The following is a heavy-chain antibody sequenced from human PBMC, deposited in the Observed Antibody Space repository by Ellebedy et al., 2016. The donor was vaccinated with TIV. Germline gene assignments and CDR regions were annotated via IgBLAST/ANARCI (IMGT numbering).Heavy chain of an antibody. D-gene: IGHD1-26*01. CDR2: ISGSGGST. CDR1: GFTFSSYA. J-gene: IGHJ6*02. V-gene: IGHV3-23*01. Sequence: PGGSLRLSCAASGFTFSSYAMSWVRQAPGKGLEWVAAISGSGGSTYYADSVKGRFTISRDNSKNTLYLQMNSLRAEDTAVYYCVRNSMRNGSSGGMDVWGQGTTVTVSS. CDR3: VRNSMRNGSSGGMDV.